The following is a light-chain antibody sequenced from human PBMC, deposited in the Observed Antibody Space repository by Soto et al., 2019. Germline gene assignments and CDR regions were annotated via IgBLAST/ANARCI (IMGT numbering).Light chain of an antibody. CDR2: GAS. Sequence: EIVLTQSPGTLSLSPGERATLSCRASQSVGSGYLAWYQQKPGQAPRLLIYGASSRATGVPDRFSGSGSGTDFTLTISRLEPEDFAVYFCHHYASTFGQGTKVDIK. V-gene: IGKV3-20*01. CDR3: HHYAST. J-gene: IGKJ1*01. CDR1: QSVGSGY.